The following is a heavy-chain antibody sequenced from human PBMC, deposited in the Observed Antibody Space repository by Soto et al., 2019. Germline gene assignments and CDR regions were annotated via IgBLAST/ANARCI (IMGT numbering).Heavy chain of an antibody. CDR3: AKEGYDSGWYWDS. CDR1: GFTFSYYS. CDR2: ISSSTTYI. V-gene: IGHV3-21*01. D-gene: IGHD6-19*01. J-gene: IGHJ4*02. Sequence: GGSLRLSCAASGFTFSYYSMTWVRQSPGRGLEWVSSISSSTTYISYADSVRGRFTISRDNAKNSLYLQMSSLRADDTAVYYCAKEGYDSGWYWDSWGQGALVTVS.